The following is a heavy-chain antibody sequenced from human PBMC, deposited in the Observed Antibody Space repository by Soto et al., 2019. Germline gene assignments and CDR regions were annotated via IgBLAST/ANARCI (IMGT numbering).Heavy chain of an antibody. CDR2: ISYDGSNK. D-gene: IGHD2-15*01. CDR1: GFTFSSCG. Sequence: QVQLVESGGGVVQPGRSLRLSCAASGFTFSSCGMHWVRQAPGKGLEWVAVISYDGSNKYYADSVKGRFTISRDNSKNTLYLQMNSLRAEDTAVYYCAKESRYCTGGSCYSRPYYFDYWGQGTLVTVSS. J-gene: IGHJ4*02. CDR3: AKESRYCTGGSCYSRPYYFDY. V-gene: IGHV3-30*18.